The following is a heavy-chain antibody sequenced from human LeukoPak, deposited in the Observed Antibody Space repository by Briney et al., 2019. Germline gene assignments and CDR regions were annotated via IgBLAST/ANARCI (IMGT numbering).Heavy chain of an antibody. CDR2: INAGNGNT. D-gene: IGHD3-3*01. CDR3: ARDGSSYDFWSGYPIPDDAFDI. J-gene: IGHJ3*02. V-gene: IGHV1-3*01. Sequence: GASVKVSCKASGYTFTSYAMHWVRQAPGQRLEWMGWINAGNGNTKYSQKFQGRVTITRDTSASTAYMELSSLRSEDTAVYYCARDGSSYDFWSGYPIPDDAFDIWGQGTMVTVSS. CDR1: GYTFTSYA.